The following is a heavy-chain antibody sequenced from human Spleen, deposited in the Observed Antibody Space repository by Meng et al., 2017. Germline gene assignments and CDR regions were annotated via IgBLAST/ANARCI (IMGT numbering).Heavy chain of an antibody. D-gene: IGHD1-26*01. Sequence: GESLKISCAASGFTFRNYWMHWVRQAPGKGLVWVSHIHSDGRTTSFADSVEGRFTISRDNAKNTLYLQMNSLRAEDTAVYFCARGGNYGTFDYWGQGTLVTVSS. V-gene: IGHV3-74*01. J-gene: IGHJ4*02. CDR3: ARGGNYGTFDY. CDR2: IHSDGRTT. CDR1: GFTFRNYW.